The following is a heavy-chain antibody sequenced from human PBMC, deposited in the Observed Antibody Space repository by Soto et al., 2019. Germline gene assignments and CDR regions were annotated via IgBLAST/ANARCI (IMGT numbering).Heavy chain of an antibody. CDR2: IIPIFGTA. Sequence: GASVKVSCKASGGTFSSYAISWVRQAPGQGLEWMGGIIPIFGTANYAQKFQGRGTITADKSTSTAYMELSSLRSEDTAVYYCARGTTGEYVVVPAAIEGVWFDPWGQGTLVTVSS. D-gene: IGHD2-2*02. V-gene: IGHV1-69*06. CDR3: ARGTTGEYVVVPAAIEGVWFDP. CDR1: GGTFSSYA. J-gene: IGHJ5*02.